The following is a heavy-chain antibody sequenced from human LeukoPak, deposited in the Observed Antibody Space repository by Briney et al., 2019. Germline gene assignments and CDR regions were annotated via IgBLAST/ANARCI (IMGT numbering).Heavy chain of an antibody. CDR1: GGSFSGYH. Sequence: PSETLSLTCAVYGGSFSGYHWSWIRQPPGQGLEWIGEISHSGTTNYKTSLKSRVTILIDTSKNQLSLKLSSVTAADTAVYYCARGNWNGRRYLDLWGRGTLVAVSS. V-gene: IGHV4-34*01. J-gene: IGHJ2*01. CDR2: ISHSGTT. D-gene: IGHD1-1*01. CDR3: ARGNWNGRRYLDL.